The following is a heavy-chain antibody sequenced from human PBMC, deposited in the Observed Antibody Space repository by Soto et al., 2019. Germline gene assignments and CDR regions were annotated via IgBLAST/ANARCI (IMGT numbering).Heavy chain of an antibody. D-gene: IGHD5-12*01. J-gene: IGHJ4*02. CDR3: ARLRRGYDEYYLDY. CDR1: GGSISSYY. Sequence: SETLSLTCTVSGGSISSYYWSWIRQPPGKGLEWIGYIYYSGSTNYNRSLKSRVTISVDTSKNQFSLKLSSVTAADTAVYYCARLRRGYDEYYLDYWGQGTLVTVSS. CDR2: IYYSGST. V-gene: IGHV4-59*01.